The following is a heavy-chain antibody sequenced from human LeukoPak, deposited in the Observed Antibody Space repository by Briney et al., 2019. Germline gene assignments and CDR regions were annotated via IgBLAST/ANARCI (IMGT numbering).Heavy chain of an antibody. CDR3: AREEADYYDSSGYFEYYFDY. V-gene: IGHV3-74*01. CDR1: GFTFSSYW. D-gene: IGHD3-22*01. Sequence: GGSLRLSCAASGFTFSSYWMHWVRQAPGKGLVWVSRINSDGSTTNYADSVKGRSTISRDNSKNTLYLQMNSLRAEDTAVYYCAREEADYYDSSGYFEYYFDYWGQGTLVTVSS. CDR2: INSDGSTT. J-gene: IGHJ4*02.